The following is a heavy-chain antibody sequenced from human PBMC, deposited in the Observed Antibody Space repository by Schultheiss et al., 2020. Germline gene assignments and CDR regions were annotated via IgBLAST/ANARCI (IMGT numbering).Heavy chain of an antibody. J-gene: IGHJ3*02. Sequence: GGSLRLSCAASGFTFSDYYMSWIRQAPGKGLEWVSYISSSGSTIYYADSVKGRFTISRDNAKNSLYLQMNSLRAEDTAVYYCASLSTVTTKTAGAFDIWGKGTMVTVSS. D-gene: IGHD4-17*01. CDR3: ASLSTVTTKTAGAFDI. V-gene: IGHV3-11*04. CDR1: GFTFSDYY. CDR2: ISSSGSTI.